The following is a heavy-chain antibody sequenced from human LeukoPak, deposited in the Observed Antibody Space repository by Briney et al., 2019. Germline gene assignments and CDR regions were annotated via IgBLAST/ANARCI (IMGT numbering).Heavy chain of an antibody. Sequence: SETLSLTCTVSGGSTSSGGYYWSWIRQPPGEGLEWIAYIYYSGSTYYHPSLKSRVTISLDTSKNQFSLKLSSVTAADTAVYYCARVTTVTTSFHFDYWGQGTLVTVSS. V-gene: IGHV4-30-4*01. D-gene: IGHD4-17*01. J-gene: IGHJ4*02. CDR1: GGSTSSGGYY. CDR3: ARVTTVTTSFHFDY. CDR2: IYYSGST.